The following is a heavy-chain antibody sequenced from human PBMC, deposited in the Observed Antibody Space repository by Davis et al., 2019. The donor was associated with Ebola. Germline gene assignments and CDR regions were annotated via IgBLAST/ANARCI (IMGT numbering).Heavy chain of an antibody. D-gene: IGHD6-19*01. CDR1: GFTFSSYT. CDR3: TTRLVNHFDY. CDR2: ISDGGSNT. J-gene: IGHJ4*02. Sequence: PGGSLRLSCAASGFTFSSYTMNWVRQAPGKGLEWVSTISDGGSNTHYADSVKGRFTISRDDSKNTLFLQMNTLRAEDTAVYYCTTRLVNHFDYWGQGTVVTVSS. V-gene: IGHV3-23*01.